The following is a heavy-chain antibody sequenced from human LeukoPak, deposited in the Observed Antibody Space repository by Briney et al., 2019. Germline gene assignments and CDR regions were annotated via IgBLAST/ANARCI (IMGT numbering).Heavy chain of an antibody. V-gene: IGHV1-69*13. Sequence: ASVEVSCKASGGTFSSYAISWVRQAPGQGLEWMGGIIPIFGTANYAQKFQGRVTITADESTSTAYMELSSLRSEDTAVYYCASAYGDYVFDYWGQGTLVTVSS. D-gene: IGHD4-17*01. CDR3: ASAYGDYVFDY. CDR2: IIPIFGTA. J-gene: IGHJ4*02. CDR1: GGTFSSYA.